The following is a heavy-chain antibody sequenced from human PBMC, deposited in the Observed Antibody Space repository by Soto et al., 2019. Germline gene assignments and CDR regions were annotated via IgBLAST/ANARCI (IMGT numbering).Heavy chain of an antibody. D-gene: IGHD6-13*01. V-gene: IGHV3-21*01. Sequence: PGGSLRLSCAASGFTFSSYSMNWVRQAPGKGLEWVSSISSSSSYIYYADSVKGRLTISRDNAKNSLYLQMNSLRAEDTAVYYCARVPHSSSWAYLDYWGQGTLVTVSS. CDR1: GFTFSSYS. J-gene: IGHJ4*02. CDR2: ISSSSSYI. CDR3: ARVPHSSSWAYLDY.